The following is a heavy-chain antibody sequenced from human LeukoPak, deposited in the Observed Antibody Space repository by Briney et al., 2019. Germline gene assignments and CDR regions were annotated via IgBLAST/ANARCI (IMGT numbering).Heavy chain of an antibody. D-gene: IGHD1-26*01. Sequence: PSVKVFCKASGYTFTSYGISWVRQAPGQGLEWMGWISAYNGNTNYAQKLQGRVTMTTDTSTSTAYMELRSLRSDDTAVYYCARDPDSVSYYKYFDFWGQGTLVTVSS. CDR1: GYTFTSYG. CDR3: ARDPDSVSYYKYFDF. J-gene: IGHJ4*02. V-gene: IGHV1-18*01. CDR2: ISAYNGNT.